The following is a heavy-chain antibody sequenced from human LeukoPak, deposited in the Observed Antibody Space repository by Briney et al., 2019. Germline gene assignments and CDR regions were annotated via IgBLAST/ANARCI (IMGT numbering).Heavy chain of an antibody. J-gene: IGHJ5*02. D-gene: IGHD3-10*01. CDR3: AKDFYDGSGSYVNWFDP. CDR1: GSTFSSYG. V-gene: IGHV3-30*18. CDR2: IPYDGSNK. Sequence: PGRSLRLSCAASGSTFSSYGMHWVRQAPAKGLEWVAVIPYDGSNKYYADSVKGRFTISRDNSKNTLYLQMNSLRAEDTAVYYCAKDFYDGSGSYVNWFDPWGQGTLVTVSS.